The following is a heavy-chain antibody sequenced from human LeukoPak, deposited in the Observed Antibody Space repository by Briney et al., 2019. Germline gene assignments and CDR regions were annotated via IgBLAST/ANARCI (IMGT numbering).Heavy chain of an antibody. Sequence: SETLSFTCTVSGSSISNYYWGWIRQAPGKGLEWIGSIYYSGNTYYNSSLKSRVTISLDTSKNQFSLNLFSVTAADTAMYYCARTNIAMVSYHFDHWGQGTLITVSS. D-gene: IGHD5-18*01. CDR3: ARTNIAMVSYHFDH. CDR1: GSSISNYY. V-gene: IGHV4-39*07. J-gene: IGHJ4*02. CDR2: IYYSGNT.